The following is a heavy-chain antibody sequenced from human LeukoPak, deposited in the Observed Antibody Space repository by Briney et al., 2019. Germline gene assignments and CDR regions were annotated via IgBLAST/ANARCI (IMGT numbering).Heavy chain of an antibody. Sequence: GGSLRLSCVASGFTFSSYGMHWVRQAPRKGLEWVAVISYDGSNKYYADSVKGRFTISRDNSKNTLYLQMNSLRAEDTAVYYCAKVGLPYYYDSSGYYHDYWGQGALVTVSS. CDR1: GFTFSSYG. CDR3: AKVGLPYYYDSSGYYHDY. V-gene: IGHV3-30*18. J-gene: IGHJ4*02. CDR2: ISYDGSNK. D-gene: IGHD3-22*01.